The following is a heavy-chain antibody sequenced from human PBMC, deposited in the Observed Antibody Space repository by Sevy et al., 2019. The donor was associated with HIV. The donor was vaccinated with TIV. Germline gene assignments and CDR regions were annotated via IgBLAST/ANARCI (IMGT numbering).Heavy chain of an antibody. CDR1: GFTFSSYG. CDR2: ISYDGSNK. CDR3: AKDATYYDFLYYGMDV. Sequence: GGSLRLSCAASGFTFSSYGMHWVRQAPGKGLEWVAVISYDGSNKYYADSVKGRFTISRDNSKNTLYLQMNSLRAEDTAVYYCAKDATYYDFLYYGMDVWGQGTTVTVSS. D-gene: IGHD3-3*01. V-gene: IGHV3-30*18. J-gene: IGHJ6*02.